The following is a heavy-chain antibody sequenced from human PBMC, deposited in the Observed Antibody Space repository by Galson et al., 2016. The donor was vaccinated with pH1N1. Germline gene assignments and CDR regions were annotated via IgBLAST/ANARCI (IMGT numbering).Heavy chain of an antibody. CDR2: IYYSGHT. J-gene: IGHJ4*02. D-gene: IGHD3-3*01. CDR1: SGSVSDGSFY. Sequence: ETLSLTCTVSSGSVSDGSFYWGWIRQPPGRGLEWIGNIYYSGHTYYNPSLKSRVTISVDTSKSQFSLTLTSVNVADTAVYYCARWVAWSSTWSQGTLVTVSS. CDR3: ARWVAWSST. V-gene: IGHV4-39*01.